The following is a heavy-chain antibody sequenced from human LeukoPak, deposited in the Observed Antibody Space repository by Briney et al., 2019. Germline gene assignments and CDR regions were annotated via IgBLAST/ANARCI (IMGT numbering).Heavy chain of an antibody. CDR1: GATFSSYA. J-gene: IGHJ5*02. CDR3: ARNQQWLAKEDLNWFDP. Sequence: SVKVSCKASGATFSSYAISWVRQAPGQGLEWMGRIIPIFGTANYAQKFQGRVTITTDESTSTAYMELSSLRSEDTAVYYCARNQQWLAKEDLNWFDPWGQGTLVTVSS. D-gene: IGHD6-19*01. CDR2: IIPIFGTA. V-gene: IGHV1-69*05.